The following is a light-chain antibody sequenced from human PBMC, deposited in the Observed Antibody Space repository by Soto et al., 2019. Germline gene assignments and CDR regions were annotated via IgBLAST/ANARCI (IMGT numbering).Light chain of an antibody. V-gene: IGKV3-15*01. J-gene: IGKJ4*01. CDR2: GAS. CDR3: QQYNNWPGT. CDR1: QSVSSN. Sequence: IVMTESPGTLSVSPGEKATLSFRASQSVSSNLAWYQQKPGQAPRLLIYGASTRATGIPARFSGSGSGTEFTLTISSLQSEDFAVYYCQQYNNWPGTFGGGTKVDIK.